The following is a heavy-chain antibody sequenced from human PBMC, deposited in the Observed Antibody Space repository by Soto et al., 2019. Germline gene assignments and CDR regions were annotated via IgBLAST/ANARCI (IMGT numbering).Heavy chain of an antibody. CDR2: IIPFLGVT. V-gene: IGHV1-69*02. Sequence: QVHLVQSGAEVKKPGSSVKVSCKASGGTFSPYTINWVRQAPGQGLEWMGRIIPFLGVTNNAQKFQDRVTITADNSTSTASLEFRRLRSEGTAVYYCTRGWDSRVSTWEFGGHWRKGTLVTVSS. CDR1: GGTFSPYT. D-gene: IGHD3-10*01. CDR3: TRGWDSRVSTWEFGGH. J-gene: IGHJ4*02.